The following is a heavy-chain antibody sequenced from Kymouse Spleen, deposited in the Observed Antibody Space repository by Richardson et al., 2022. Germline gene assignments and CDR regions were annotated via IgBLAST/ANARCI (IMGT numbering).Heavy chain of an antibody. V-gene: IGHV3-7*01. Sequence: EVQLVESGGGLVQPGGSLRLSCAASGFTFSSYWMSWVRQAPGKGLEWVANIKQDGSEKYYVDSVKGRFTISRDNAKNSLYLQMNSLRAEDTAVYYCARDGYYGSGSYEGFDYWGQGTLVTVSS. D-gene: IGHD3-10*01. J-gene: IGHJ4*02. CDR1: GFTFSSYW. CDR3: ARDGYYGSGSYEGFDY. CDR2: IKQDGSEK.